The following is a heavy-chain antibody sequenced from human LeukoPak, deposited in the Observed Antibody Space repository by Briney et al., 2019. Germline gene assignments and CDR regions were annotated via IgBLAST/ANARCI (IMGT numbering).Heavy chain of an antibody. D-gene: IGHD1-26*01. CDR1: GFPSSSYW. J-gene: IGHJ4*02. CDR2: INQDGSEK. CDR3: ARNSGSYYRGHFDY. Sequence: GGSRRLSCAASGFPSSSYWMGWVRQAPGKGLEWVANINQDGSEKYYVDSVKGRFTISRDNAKNSLYLQMNSLRAEDTAVYYCARNSGSYYRGHFDYWGQGTLVTVSS. V-gene: IGHV3-7*01.